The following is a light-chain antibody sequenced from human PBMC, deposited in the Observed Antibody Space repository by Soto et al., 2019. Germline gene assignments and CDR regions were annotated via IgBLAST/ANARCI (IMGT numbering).Light chain of an antibody. V-gene: IGLV1-40*01. CDR3: QSHDSSLHASV. Sequence: QSALTQPPSVSGAPGQRVTISCTGSSSNIGAGYGVHWYLQLPGTAPKLLIYGNTNRPSGVPDRFSGSKSGSSASLAITGLQAEDEADYYCQSHDSSLHASVFGTGTKVTVL. CDR1: SSNIGAGYG. CDR2: GNT. J-gene: IGLJ1*01.